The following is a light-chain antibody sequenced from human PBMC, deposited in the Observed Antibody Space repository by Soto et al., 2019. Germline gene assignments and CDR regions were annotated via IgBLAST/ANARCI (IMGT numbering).Light chain of an antibody. J-gene: IGKJ2*01. CDR3: QQSKGAPPHT. CDR1: QTVQNY. Sequence: DIQMTQSPPSLSASVGDTVTITCRASQTVQNYVNWYQQKPGKAPKLLIFAASTLQSGVPSRFSGSGSGTDFSLTISSLQTEDFATYYCQQSKGAPPHTFGHGTKREIK. V-gene: IGKV1-39*01. CDR2: AAS.